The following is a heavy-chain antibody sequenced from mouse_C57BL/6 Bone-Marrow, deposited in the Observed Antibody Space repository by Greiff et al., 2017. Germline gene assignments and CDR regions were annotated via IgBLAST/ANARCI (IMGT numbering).Heavy chain of an antibody. J-gene: IGHJ1*03. V-gene: IGHV1-50*01. Sequence: QVQLQQPGAELVKPGASVKLSCKASGYTFTSYWMQWVKQRPGQGLEWIGEIDPSDSYTNYNQKFKGKATLTVDPSSSTAYLQRSSLTSEDTAVYYGAREGYGSSYWYFDVWGTGTTVTVSS. CDR2: IDPSDSYT. D-gene: IGHD1-1*01. CDR1: GYTFTSYW. CDR3: AREGYGSSYWYFDV.